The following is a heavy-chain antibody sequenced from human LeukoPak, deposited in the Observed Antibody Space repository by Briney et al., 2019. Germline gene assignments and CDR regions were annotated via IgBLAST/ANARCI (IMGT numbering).Heavy chain of an antibody. Sequence: PSETLSLTCAVCGGSFSGYYWSWIRQPSGKGLEWIGEINHSGSTNYNPSLKSRVTISVDTSKNQFSLKLSSVTAADTAVYYCATYYYGLFDIWGQGTMVTVSS. CDR2: INHSGST. V-gene: IGHV4-34*01. D-gene: IGHD3-10*01. CDR1: GGSFSGYY. CDR3: ATYYYGLFDI. J-gene: IGHJ3*02.